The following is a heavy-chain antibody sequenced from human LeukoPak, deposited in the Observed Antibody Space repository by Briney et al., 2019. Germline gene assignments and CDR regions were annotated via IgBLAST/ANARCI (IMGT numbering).Heavy chain of an antibody. CDR1: GFIFRSYY. CDR3: AGGQGWLVEY. D-gene: IGHD6-19*01. J-gene: IGHJ4*02. Sequence: GGSVSLSCAACGFIFRSYYIVWLRQASGKGLEWVANIKQYGSQKLHVDFVKGRFHNSRHNAKDSLVLQLNSRRVEDTAVLFRAGGQGWLVEYWSQGTLVTAS. CDR2: IKQYGSQK. V-gene: IGHV3-7*03.